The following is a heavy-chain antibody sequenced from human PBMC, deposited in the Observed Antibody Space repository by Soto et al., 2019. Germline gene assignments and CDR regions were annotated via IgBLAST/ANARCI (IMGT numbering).Heavy chain of an antibody. J-gene: IGHJ4*02. D-gene: IGHD2-21*02. Sequence: SETLSLTCTVSGGSISSGDYYWSWIRQPPGKGLEWIGYIYYSGITYYNPSLKSRVTISVDTSKNQFSLKLSSVTAADTAVYYCARVRGDCYLGPACCYFDYWGQGTLVAVSS. CDR2: IYYSGIT. V-gene: IGHV4-30-4*01. CDR1: GGSISSGDYY. CDR3: ARVRGDCYLGPACCYFDY.